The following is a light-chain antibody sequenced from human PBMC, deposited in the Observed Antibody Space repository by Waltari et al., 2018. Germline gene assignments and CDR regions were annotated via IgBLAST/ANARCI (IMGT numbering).Light chain of an antibody. V-gene: IGLV2-14*01. Sequence: QSALTQPASVSGSPGQSITISCTGSSSDVGRYNYVSWYHEFPDRAPKLIIYDVTNRPSGVSNRFSGSKSANTASLTISGLQPEDEAEYYCASYNPGSTLVFGGGTKLTVL. CDR1: SSDVGRYNY. CDR3: ASYNPGSTLV. CDR2: DVT. J-gene: IGLJ3*02.